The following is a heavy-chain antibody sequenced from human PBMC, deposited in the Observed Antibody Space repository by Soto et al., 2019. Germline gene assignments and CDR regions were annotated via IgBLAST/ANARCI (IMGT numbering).Heavy chain of an antibody. CDR2: IYHSGST. CDR1: GGSISISNW. D-gene: IGHD6-19*01. Sequence: SETLCITCAFYGGSISISNWWSCFRQPPGTGLARIGEIYHSGSTNYNPSLKSRVTISVDKSKNQFSLKLSSVTAADTAVYYCARSDGPPHSSGWYLLDYYGMDVWGQGTPVTVSS. V-gene: IGHV4-4*02. J-gene: IGHJ6*02. CDR3: ARSDGPPHSSGWYLLDYYGMDV.